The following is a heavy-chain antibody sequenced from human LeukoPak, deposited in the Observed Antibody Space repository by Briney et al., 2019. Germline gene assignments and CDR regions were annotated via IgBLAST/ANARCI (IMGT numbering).Heavy chain of an antibody. J-gene: IGHJ4*02. CDR1: GGSISSYY. CDR3: AREYGDFDY. D-gene: IGHD4-17*01. V-gene: IGHV4-4*07. CDR2: IDASGRT. Sequence: SETLSLTCTVSGGSISSYYWSWIRQPAGKGLKTIGRIDASGRTNYNPSLKSRVTMSVDTSKKQFSLKVNSVTAADTAVYYCAREYGDFDYWGQGTLVTVSS.